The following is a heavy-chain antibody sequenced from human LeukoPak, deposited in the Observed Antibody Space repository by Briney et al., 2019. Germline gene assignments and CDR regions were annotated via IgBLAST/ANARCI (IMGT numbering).Heavy chain of an antibody. CDR1: GYTFTSYD. D-gene: IGHD6-6*01. Sequence: ASVKVSCKASGYTFTSYDIHWVRQATGQGLEWMGWMNPTSGETGYAQKFQGRVTITRNTFITTAYMELSSLRSDDTAVYYCARYSNSGGDYWGQGTLVTVSS. CDR3: ARYSNSGGDY. V-gene: IGHV1-8*03. CDR2: MNPTSGET. J-gene: IGHJ4*02.